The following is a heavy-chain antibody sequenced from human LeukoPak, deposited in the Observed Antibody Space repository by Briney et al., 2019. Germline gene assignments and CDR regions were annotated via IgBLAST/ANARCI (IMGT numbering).Heavy chain of an antibody. CDR2: IIPIFGTA. V-gene: IGHV1-69*06. D-gene: IGHD2-15*01. Sequence: RASVKVSCKASGYTFTSYAISWVRQAPGQGLEWMGGIIPIFGTANYAQKFQGRVTITADKSTSTAYMELSSLRSEDTAVYYCARVRLFPRMTYYMDVWGKGTTVTVSS. J-gene: IGHJ6*03. CDR1: GYTFTSYA. CDR3: ARVRLFPRMTYYMDV.